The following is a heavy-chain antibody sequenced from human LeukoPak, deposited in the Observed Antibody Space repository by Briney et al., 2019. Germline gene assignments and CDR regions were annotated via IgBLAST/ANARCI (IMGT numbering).Heavy chain of an antibody. Sequence: GGSLRLSCAASGFTFSSYAMHWVRQAPGKGLEWVAVISYDGSNKYYADSVKGRFTISRDNSENTLYLQMNSLRAEDTAVYYCASPGVPAADYYGMDVWGQGTTVTVSS. V-gene: IGHV3-30-3*01. CDR1: GFTFSSYA. CDR2: ISYDGSNK. J-gene: IGHJ6*02. D-gene: IGHD2-2*01. CDR3: ASPGVPAADYYGMDV.